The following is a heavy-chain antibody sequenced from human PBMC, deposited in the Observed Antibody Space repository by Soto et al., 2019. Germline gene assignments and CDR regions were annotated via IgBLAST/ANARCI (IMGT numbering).Heavy chain of an antibody. Sequence: ASVKVSCKASGYTFTSYDTNWVRQATGQGLEWMGWMNPNSGNTGYAQKFQGRVTMTRNTSISTAYMELSSLRSEDTAVYYCARGIRQQLVHYYFDYWGQGTLVTVSS. CDR1: GYTFTSYD. CDR2: MNPNSGNT. V-gene: IGHV1-8*01. D-gene: IGHD6-13*01. J-gene: IGHJ4*02. CDR3: ARGIRQQLVHYYFDY.